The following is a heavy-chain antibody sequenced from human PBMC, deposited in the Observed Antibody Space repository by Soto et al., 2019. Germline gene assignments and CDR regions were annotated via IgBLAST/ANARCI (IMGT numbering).Heavy chain of an antibody. CDR2: VYYSGTT. D-gene: IGHD5-18*01. Sequence: SETLSLTCTVSGGSIDSGDYYWSWIRQPPGKGLEWIGYVYYSGTTNYNPSLKSRVTLSLDKSKNQFSLKLNSVTAADTAVYYCARGQRNTAMLLSQYYYYGMDVWGQGTTVTVSS. J-gene: IGHJ6*02. CDR1: GGSIDSGDYY. V-gene: IGHV4-61*08. CDR3: ARGQRNTAMLLSQYYYYGMDV.